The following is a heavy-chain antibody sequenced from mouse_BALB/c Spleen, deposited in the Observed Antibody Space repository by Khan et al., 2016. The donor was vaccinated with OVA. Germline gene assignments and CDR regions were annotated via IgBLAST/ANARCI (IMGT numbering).Heavy chain of an antibody. V-gene: IGHV9-3-1*01. J-gene: IGHJ4*01. Sequence: QIQLVQSGPELKKPGETVKISCTASGYTFKNHGMNWVKQAPGKGLKWMGWINTYTGEPTYVQDFKGRFAFSLETSSSTAYLQINNLKNEDTATDFCAIPYFATYVMDYWGQGTALTVSS. D-gene: IGHD1-1*01. CDR3: AIPYFATYVMDY. CDR1: GYTFKNHG. CDR2: INTYTGEP.